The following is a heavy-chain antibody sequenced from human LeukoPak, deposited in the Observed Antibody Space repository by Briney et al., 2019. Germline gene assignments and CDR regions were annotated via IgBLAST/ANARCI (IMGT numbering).Heavy chain of an antibody. Sequence: ASVKVSCKTSGFTFTSHDYNWVRQATGQGLEWMGGIIPIFGTANYAQKFQGRVTITADESTSTAYMELSSLRSEDTAVYYCARGPRPYDFWSGPLDYWGQGTLVTVSS. CDR3: ARGPRPYDFWSGPLDY. CDR2: IIPIFGTA. CDR1: GFTFTSHD. D-gene: IGHD3-3*01. J-gene: IGHJ4*02. V-gene: IGHV1-69*13.